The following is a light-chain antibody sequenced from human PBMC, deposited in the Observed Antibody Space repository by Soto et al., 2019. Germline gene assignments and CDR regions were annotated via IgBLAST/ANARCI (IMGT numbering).Light chain of an antibody. Sequence: QSALTQPRSVSGSPGQSVTISCTGTSSDVGGYNYVSWYQQHPGKVTKLMIFDVSKRPSGVPDRFSGSKSGNTASLTIAGLQAEDEADYHCCSDAGRYILMFGGGTKLTVL. J-gene: IGLJ3*02. V-gene: IGLV2-11*01. CDR2: DVS. CDR1: SSDVGGYNY. CDR3: CSDAGRYILM.